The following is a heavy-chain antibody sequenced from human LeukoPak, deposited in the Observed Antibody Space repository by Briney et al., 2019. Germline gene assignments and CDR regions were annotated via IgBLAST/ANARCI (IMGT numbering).Heavy chain of an antibody. CDR1: GDSISRYY. Sequence: SETQTLPCTVSGDSISRYYWNWLRDPPGKGMEWIGHIYYSESTNYNPSLKSRVTISVDTSKNQFSLKLSSVTAADTAPYYCAGITAAADFWGQGTLVTVSS. J-gene: IGHJ4*02. V-gene: IGHV4-59*01. CDR3: AGITAAADF. CDR2: IYYSEST. D-gene: IGHD6-13*01.